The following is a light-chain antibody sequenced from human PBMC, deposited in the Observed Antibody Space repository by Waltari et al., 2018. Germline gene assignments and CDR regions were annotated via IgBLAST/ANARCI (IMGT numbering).Light chain of an antibody. Sequence: DIVMTQSPLSLLVTPGEPASISCRFSQSLLHSNGYNYLDWYLQKPGQSPQLLIYLGSNRASGVPDRFSGSGSGTEFTLKISRVEAEDVGVYYCMQALQTPLTFGGGTKVEIK. V-gene: IGKV2-28*01. CDR1: QSLLHSNGYNY. CDR3: MQALQTPLT. J-gene: IGKJ4*01. CDR2: LGS.